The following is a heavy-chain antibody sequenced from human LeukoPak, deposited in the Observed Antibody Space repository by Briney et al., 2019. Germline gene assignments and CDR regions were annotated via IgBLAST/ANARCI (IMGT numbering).Heavy chain of an antibody. J-gene: IGHJ5*02. CDR3: APGPPYVT. D-gene: IGHD3-16*01. CDR1: GFTFSTYS. CDR2: ISSSSNYI. Sequence: GGSLRLSCAASGFTFSTYSMNWVRQAPGKGLEWVSSISSSSNYIYYADSVKGRVTISRDNAKNSLYLQMNSLRAEDTAVYYCAPGPPYVTWGQGTLVTVSS. V-gene: IGHV3-21*01.